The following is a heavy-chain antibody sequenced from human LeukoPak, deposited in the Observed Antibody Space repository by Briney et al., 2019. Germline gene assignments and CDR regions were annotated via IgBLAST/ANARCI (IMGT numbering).Heavy chain of an antibody. J-gene: IGHJ4*02. CDR3: ARHGPRVGSPIFGFDY. D-gene: IGHD3-3*02. CDR1: GGSISSSSYY. Sequence: SETLSLTCTVSGGSISSSSYYWGWIRQPPGKGLEWLGSIYYSGSTYYNPSLKSRVTISVDTSKNQFSLKLSSVTAADTAVYYCARHGPRVGSPIFGFDYWGQGTLVTVSS. V-gene: IGHV4-39*01. CDR2: IYYSGST.